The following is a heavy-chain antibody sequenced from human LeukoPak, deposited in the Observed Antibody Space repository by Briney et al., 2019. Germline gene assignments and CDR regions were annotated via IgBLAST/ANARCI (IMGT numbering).Heavy chain of an antibody. J-gene: IGHJ6*03. V-gene: IGHV1-69*05. D-gene: IGHD2-2*01. CDR1: GGTFSSYA. CDR3: ARVPYCSSTSCYYYHYMDV. CDR2: IIPIFGTA. Sequence: ASVKVSCKASGGTFSSYAISWVRQAPGQGLEWMGGIIPIFGTANYAQKFQGRVTITTDESTSTAYMELSSLRSEDTAVYYCARVPYCSSTSCYYYHYMDVWGKGTTVTVSS.